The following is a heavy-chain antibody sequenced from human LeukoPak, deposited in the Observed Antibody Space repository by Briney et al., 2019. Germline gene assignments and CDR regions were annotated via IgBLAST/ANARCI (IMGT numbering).Heavy chain of an antibody. V-gene: IGHV1-69*13. D-gene: IGHD1-7*01. J-gene: IGHJ5*02. CDR1: GGTFSSYA. CDR3: ARRSSPVTGTTGGNWFDP. Sequence: VASVKVSCKASGGTFSSYAISWVRQAPGQGLEWMGRIIPIFGTANYAQKFQGRVTITADESTSTAYMELSSLRSEDTAVYYCARRSSPVTGTTGGNWFDPWGQGTLVTVSS. CDR2: IIPIFGTA.